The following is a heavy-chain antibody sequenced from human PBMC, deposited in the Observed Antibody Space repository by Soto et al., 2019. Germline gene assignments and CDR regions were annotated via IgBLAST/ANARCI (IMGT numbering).Heavy chain of an antibody. CDR1: GFTFTSSA. V-gene: IGHV1-58*01. CDR2: IVVGSGNT. Sequence: QMQLVQSGPEVKKPGTSVKVSCKASGFTFTSSAVQWVRQARGQRLEWIGWIVVGSGNTNYAQKFQERVTITRDMSTSTAYLELRSLRSEDTAVYYCAVNSSGWYYGGFDYWGQATLVTVSS. J-gene: IGHJ4*02. D-gene: IGHD6-19*01. CDR3: AVNSSGWYYGGFDY.